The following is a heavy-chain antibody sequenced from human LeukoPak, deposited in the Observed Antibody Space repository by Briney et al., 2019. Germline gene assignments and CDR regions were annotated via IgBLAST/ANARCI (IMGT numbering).Heavy chain of an antibody. CDR2: IIPIFGTA. CDR3: ARDAEPGRDGYNRGGY. CDR1: GGTFSSYA. J-gene: IGHJ4*02. D-gene: IGHD5-24*01. Sequence: SSVKVSCKASGGTFSSYAISWVRQAPGQGLEWMGGIIPIFGTANYAQKFQGRVTITADESASTAYMELSSLRSEDTAVYYCARDAEPGRDGYNRGGYWGQGTLVTVSS. V-gene: IGHV1-69*01.